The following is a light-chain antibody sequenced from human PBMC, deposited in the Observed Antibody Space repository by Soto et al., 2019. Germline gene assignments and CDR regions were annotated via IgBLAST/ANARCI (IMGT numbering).Light chain of an antibody. CDR1: QGISSY. CDR2: AAS. Sequence: DIQLTQSPSFLSTSVGDRVTNTCRSSQGISSYLAWYQQKPGKAPKLLIYAASTLQSGVPSRFSGSGSGTEFALTISSLQPEDFATYYCQQFNAYPLTFGGGTKVDIK. CDR3: QQFNAYPLT. J-gene: IGKJ4*01. V-gene: IGKV1-9*01.